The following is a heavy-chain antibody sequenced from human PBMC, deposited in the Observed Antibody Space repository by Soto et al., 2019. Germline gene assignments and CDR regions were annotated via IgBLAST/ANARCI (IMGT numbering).Heavy chain of an antibody. V-gene: IGHV3-7*03. J-gene: IGHJ4*02. Sequence: PVGSMRLSCEASGFTFRSYGMAWVRQAPGKGPEWVANINQDGSDKNYGDSVKGRFTISRDNAKNSLYLQMNGLRGDDTAVYYWARDEGGSLDDWGQGTLVTGSS. CDR2: INQDGSDK. CDR3: ARDEGGSLDD. D-gene: IGHD6-25*01. CDR1: GFTFRSYG.